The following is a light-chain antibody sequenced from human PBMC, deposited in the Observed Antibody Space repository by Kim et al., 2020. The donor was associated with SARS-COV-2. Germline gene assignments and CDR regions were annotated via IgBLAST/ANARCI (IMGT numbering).Light chain of an antibody. V-gene: IGLV4-69*02. CDR3: QTWGTGIWV. CDR1: SGHSGYA. Sequence: QPVLTQSPSASASLGASVKLTYTLSSGHSGYAIAWHQQQPEKGPRYLMRLNSDGSHTKGDGISDRFSGSSSGAERYLTISSLQSEDEADYYCQTWGTGIWVFGGGTQLTVL. J-gene: IGLJ3*02. CDR2: LNSDGSH.